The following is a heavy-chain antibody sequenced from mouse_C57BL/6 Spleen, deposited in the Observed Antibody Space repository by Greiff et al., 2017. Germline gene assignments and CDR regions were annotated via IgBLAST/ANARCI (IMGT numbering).Heavy chain of an antibody. CDR2: ISSGGDYI. J-gene: IGHJ3*01. V-gene: IGHV5-9-1*02. CDR1: GFTFSSYA. D-gene: IGHD2-3*01. Sequence: EVKLVESGEGLVKPGGSLKLSCAASGFTFSSYAMSWVRQTPEKRLEWVAYISSGGDYIYYADTVKGRFTSSRDNARNTLYLQMSSLKSEDTAMYYCTRERDGYYGGGFAYWGQGTLVTVSA. CDR3: TRERDGYYGGGFAY.